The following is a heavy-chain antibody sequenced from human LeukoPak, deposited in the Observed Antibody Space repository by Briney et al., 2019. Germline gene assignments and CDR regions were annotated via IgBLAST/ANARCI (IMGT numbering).Heavy chain of an antibody. J-gene: IGHJ3*01. D-gene: IGHD2-2*01. V-gene: IGHV3-48*03. CDR1: GFSFRTYE. Sequence: PGGSLRLSCAASGFSFRTYEMNWVRQAPGRGLEWVSYIGVSAGTEHYADSVKGRFTISRDNAKNSLYLQMNSLRAEDTALYYCARDLWVPNLTSGAFDLWGQGTMVTVPS. CDR3: ARDLWVPNLTSGAFDL. CDR2: IGVSAGTE.